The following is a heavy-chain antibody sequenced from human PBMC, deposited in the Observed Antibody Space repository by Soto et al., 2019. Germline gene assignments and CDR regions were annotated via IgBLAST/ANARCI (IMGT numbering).Heavy chain of an antibody. CDR2: VFSSVSA. Sequence: PSETLSLTCIVSGVSVTIYTWSLVRQPANKGLEWIGRVFSSVSATYSPSLKSRVRISMDTPENRISLKLDSVNAADAGVYYCTRDATTTGDTWGPGTLVAVSS. V-gene: IGHV4-4*07. CDR1: GVSVTIYT. CDR3: TRDATTTGDT. J-gene: IGHJ4*02. D-gene: IGHD2-21*02.